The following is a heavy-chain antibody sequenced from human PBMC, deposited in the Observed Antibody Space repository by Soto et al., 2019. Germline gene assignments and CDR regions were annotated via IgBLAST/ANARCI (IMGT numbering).Heavy chain of an antibody. CDR1: GFRFSSYG. V-gene: IGHV3-30*18. D-gene: IGHD4-17*01. CDR3: AKDPRGNGDVTHYYNGMDV. Sequence: QAQLVESGGGVVQPGRSLRLSCEVSGFRFSSYGVHWVRQAPGKGLEWVALISDDGRNTFYPDSVKGRFSISRDNSKNTVYLQMNSLRAEDTAVYYCAKDPRGNGDVTHYYNGMDVWGQETTVTVSS. J-gene: IGHJ6*02. CDR2: ISDDGRNT.